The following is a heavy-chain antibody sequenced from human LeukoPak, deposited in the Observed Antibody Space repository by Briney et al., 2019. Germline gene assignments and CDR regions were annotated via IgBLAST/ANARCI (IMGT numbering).Heavy chain of an antibody. J-gene: IGHJ4*02. CDR3: ARSRPLAIKDIDY. CDR2: INHSGAT. CDR1: GGSFSTYY. Sequence: SETLSLTCAVYGGSFSTYYWSWIRQPPGKGLEWIGEINHSGATNYNPSLKSRVTLSVDTSKNQFSLKLSSVTAADTAVYYCARSRPLAIKDIDYWGQGTLVTVSS. V-gene: IGHV4-34*01. D-gene: IGHD2-2*02.